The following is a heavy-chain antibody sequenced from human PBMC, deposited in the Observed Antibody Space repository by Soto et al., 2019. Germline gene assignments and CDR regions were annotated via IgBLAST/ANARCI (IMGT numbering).Heavy chain of an antibody. V-gene: IGHV1-18*01. D-gene: IGHD1-1*01. Sequence: QVQLVQSGAEVKKPGASVKVSCKASGYTFTSYGISWVRQAPGQGLEWMGWISAYNGNSNYAQKLQGRVTMTTDTSTSTAYMELRSLRSDDTAVYYCATYPGYNWNPYYYYYMDVWGKGTTVTVSS. CDR1: GYTFTSYG. J-gene: IGHJ6*03. CDR2: ISAYNGNS. CDR3: ATYPGYNWNPYYYYYMDV.